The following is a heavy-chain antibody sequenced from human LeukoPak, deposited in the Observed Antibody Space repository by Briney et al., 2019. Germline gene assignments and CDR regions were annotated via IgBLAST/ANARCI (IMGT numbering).Heavy chain of an antibody. CDR1: GFTDSSHY. CDR3: ANVGAFNI. J-gene: IGHJ3*02. V-gene: IGHV3-66*01. CDR2: IYSGGAI. Sequence: QTGGSLRLSCAVSGFTDSSHYITWVRQAPGKGLEWVSLIYSGGAIYYADSVRGRFTLSRDNSKNTVYLQINSLRVEDTAMYYCANVGAFNIWGQGTMVTVSS.